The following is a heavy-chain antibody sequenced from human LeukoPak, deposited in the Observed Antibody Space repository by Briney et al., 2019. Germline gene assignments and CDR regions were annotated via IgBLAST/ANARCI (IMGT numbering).Heavy chain of an antibody. CDR2: ISSGGST. Sequence: GGSLRLSCAASRFTASSNYMSSVRQAPGKGLERGSVISSGGSTYYADSVKGRFTNSGDNSKNTLYLQMNSLGAEDTAVYYCARDFTWGQGTLVTVSS. CDR3: ARDFT. CDR1: RFTASSNY. V-gene: IGHV3-53*01. J-gene: IGHJ5*02.